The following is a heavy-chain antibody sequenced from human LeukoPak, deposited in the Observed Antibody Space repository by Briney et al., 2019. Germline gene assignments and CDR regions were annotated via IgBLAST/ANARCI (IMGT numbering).Heavy chain of an antibody. J-gene: IGHJ6*02. CDR3: ARTWGYCSSTSCSYYYYYGMDV. Sequence: SETLSLTCAVYGGSFSGYYWSWIRQPPGKGLEWIGEINHSGSTNYNPSLKSRVTISVDTSENQFSLKLRSVEAADRAVYYCARTWGYCSSTSCSYYYYYGMDVWGQGNTVTVSS. D-gene: IGHD2-2*01. CDR1: GGSFSGYY. V-gene: IGHV4-34*01. CDR2: INHSGST.